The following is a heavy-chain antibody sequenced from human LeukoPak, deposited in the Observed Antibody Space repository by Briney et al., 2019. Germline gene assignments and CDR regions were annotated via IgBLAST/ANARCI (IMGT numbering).Heavy chain of an antibody. D-gene: IGHD5-12*01. J-gene: IGHJ4*02. Sequence: GGSLRLSCAASGLTFSSYEMNWVRQAPGKGLEWVSYIGSFGTAISYADSVEGRFTISRDNAKSSLYLQMSSLRAEDTAVYYCAKVATEAYYFDYWGQGTLVTVSS. CDR2: IGSFGTAI. CDR1: GLTFSSYE. CDR3: AKVATEAYYFDY. V-gene: IGHV3-48*03.